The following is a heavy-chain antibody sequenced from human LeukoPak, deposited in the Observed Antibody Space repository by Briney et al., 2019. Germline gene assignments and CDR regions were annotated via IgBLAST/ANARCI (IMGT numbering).Heavy chain of an antibody. CDR2: ITPIFGTA. V-gene: IGHV1-69*13. J-gene: IGHJ4*02. CDR1: GGTFSSYA. Sequence: ASVKVSCKASGGTFSSYAISWVRQAPGQGLEWMGGITPIFGTANYAQKFQGRVTITADESTSTAYMELSSLRSEDTAVYYCARDGEMAQKDYWGQGTLVTVSS. D-gene: IGHD5-24*01. CDR3: ARDGEMAQKDY.